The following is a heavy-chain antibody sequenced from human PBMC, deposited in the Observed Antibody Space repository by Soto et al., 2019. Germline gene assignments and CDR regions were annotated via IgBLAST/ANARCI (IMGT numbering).Heavy chain of an antibody. D-gene: IGHD3-22*01. CDR3: ARDLVPIYDSRIYAFDI. CDR2: IIPIFGTA. CDR1: GGTFSSYA. Sequence: SVKVSCKASGGTFSSYAISCVRQAPGQGLEWMGGIIPIFGTANYAQKFQGRVTITADESTSTAYMELSSLRSEDTAVYYRARDLVPIYDSRIYAFDIWGQGTMVTVSS. J-gene: IGHJ3*02. V-gene: IGHV1-69*13.